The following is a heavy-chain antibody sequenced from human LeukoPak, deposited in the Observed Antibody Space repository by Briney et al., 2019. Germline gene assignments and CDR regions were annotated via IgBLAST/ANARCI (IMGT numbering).Heavy chain of an antibody. CDR1: GFPVSTNY. Sequence: PGGSLRLSCAASGFPVSTNYMSWVRQAPGKGLEWVSLIYSGGKTNYADSVKGRFTISRDNSKNTLYLQMNSLSAEDTAVYYCARDRVNWNDVGGLFHYWGQGTLVTVTS. J-gene: IGHJ4*02. CDR2: IYSGGKT. V-gene: IGHV3-53*01. D-gene: IGHD1-1*01. CDR3: ARDRVNWNDVGGLFHY.